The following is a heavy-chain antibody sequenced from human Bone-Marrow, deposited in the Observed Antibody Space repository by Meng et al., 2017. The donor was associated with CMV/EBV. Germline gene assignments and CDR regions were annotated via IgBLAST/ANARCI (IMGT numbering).Heavy chain of an antibody. D-gene: IGHD1-7*01. V-gene: IGHV3-7*01. CDR1: GFTFSSYA. J-gene: IGHJ6*02. CDR3: ARDRRELQVSYYYGMDV. Sequence: GESLKISCAASGFTFSSYAMSWVRQAPGKGLEWVANIKQDGSEKYYVDSVKGRFTISRDNAKNSLYLQMNSLRAEDTAVYYCARDRRELQVSYYYGMDVWGQGTTVTVSS. CDR2: IKQDGSEK.